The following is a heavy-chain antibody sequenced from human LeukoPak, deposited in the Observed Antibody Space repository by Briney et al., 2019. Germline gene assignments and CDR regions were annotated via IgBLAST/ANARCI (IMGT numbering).Heavy chain of an antibody. Sequence: GGTLRLSCAASGFTFSIYDMHWVRQAPGKGLEWVAFIRYDGSNKYYADSVKGRFTISRDNSKNTLYLQMNSLRADDTAVYYCAKGVLAAYRYNYYYMDVWGKGTTVTISS. J-gene: IGHJ6*03. V-gene: IGHV3-30*02. CDR1: GFTFSIYD. CDR2: IRYDGSNK. D-gene: IGHD6-25*01. CDR3: AKGVLAAYRYNYYYMDV.